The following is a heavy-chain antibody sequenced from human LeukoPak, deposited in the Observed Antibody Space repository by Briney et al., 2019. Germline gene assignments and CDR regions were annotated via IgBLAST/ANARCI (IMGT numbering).Heavy chain of an antibody. CDR3: AREYYDSSATKYAFDI. J-gene: IGHJ3*02. D-gene: IGHD3-22*01. CDR2: IDPDSGGT. CDR1: GYTFTNYY. V-gene: IGHV1-2*02. Sequence: ASVKVSCKASGYTFTNYYIHWVRQAPGQGLEWMGCIDPDSGGTNYAQKSQGRVTMTRDTSISTAYMELSSLRSDDTAVYYCAREYYDSSATKYAFDIWGQGTMVTVSS.